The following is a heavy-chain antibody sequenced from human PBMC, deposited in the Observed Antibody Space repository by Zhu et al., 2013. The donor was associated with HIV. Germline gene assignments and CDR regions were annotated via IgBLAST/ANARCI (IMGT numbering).Heavy chain of an antibody. Sequence: QVQLVQSGAEMKKPGSSVKVSCKASGGTFSTYAISWVRQAPGQGLEWMGGIIPIFGTANYAQKFQGRVTITADESTSTAYMELSSLRSEDTAVYYCARSRIAVAGTANFDYWGQGTPGHHLL. CDR3: ARSRIAVAGTANFDY. CDR2: IIPIFGTA. J-gene: IGHJ4*02. D-gene: IGHD6-19*01. CDR1: GGTFSTYA. V-gene: IGHV1-69*12.